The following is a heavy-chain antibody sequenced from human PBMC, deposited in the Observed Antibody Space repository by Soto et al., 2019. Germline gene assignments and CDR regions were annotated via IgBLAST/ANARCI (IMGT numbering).Heavy chain of an antibody. CDR3: ARDRGHSSPHFDY. J-gene: IGHJ4*02. D-gene: IGHD6-6*01. CDR2: INPNSGGT. V-gene: IGHV1-2*04. CDR1: GYTFSGYY. Sequence: GASVKVSCKASGYTFSGYYMHWVRQAPGQGLEWMGWINPNSGGTNYAQKFQGWVTMTRDTSISTAYMELSRLRSDDTAVYYCARDRGHSSPHFDYWGQGTLVTVSS.